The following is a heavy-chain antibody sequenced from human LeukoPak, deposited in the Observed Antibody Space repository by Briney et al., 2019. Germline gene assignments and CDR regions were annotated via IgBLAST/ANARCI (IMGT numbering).Heavy chain of an antibody. CDR2: ISSSGSGGNT. J-gene: IGHJ4*02. CDR1: GVTLSSYA. V-gene: IGHV3-23*01. CDR3: AKESQSHAWSEFDY. D-gene: IGHD2-15*01. Sequence: GGSLRLSCAASGVTLSSYAMSWARQAPGKGLEWVSGISSSGSGGNTYYADSVKGRFTISRDSPKNTLFLHMNTLRAEDTAIYYCAKESQSHAWSEFDYWGQGALVTVSS.